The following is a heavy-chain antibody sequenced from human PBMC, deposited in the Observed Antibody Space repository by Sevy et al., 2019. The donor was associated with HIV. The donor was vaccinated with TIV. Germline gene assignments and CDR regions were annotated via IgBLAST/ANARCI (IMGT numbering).Heavy chain of an antibody. Sequence: GGSLRLSCAASAVPFSNYAMSWVRQAPGKGLEWVSTIGTSGSTTNYEGPVRGRFTISRDNSRNTLYLQMNTLRVDDTAVYYCAKEDTHRRRDFWGQGTLVTVSS. CDR3: AKEDTHRRRDF. CDR2: IGTSGSTT. V-gene: IGHV3-23*01. CDR1: AVPFSNYA. J-gene: IGHJ4*02.